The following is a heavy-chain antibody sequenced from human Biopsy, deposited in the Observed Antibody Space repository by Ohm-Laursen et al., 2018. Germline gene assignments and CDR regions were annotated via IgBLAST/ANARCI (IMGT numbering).Heavy chain of an antibody. CDR1: GGSFTGHY. D-gene: IGHD4-23*01. J-gene: IGHJ4*02. V-gene: IGHV4-59*11. CDR2: ISYTGYT. Sequence: GTLSLTWTVSGGSFTGHYWNWIRQPPGAGLEWIGHISYTGYTSYNASLKSRVTISVDTSRNHFSLRLSSLTAADTAVYYCARGSNDFGGLYFPRWGQGTQVTVSS. CDR3: ARGSNDFGGLYFPR.